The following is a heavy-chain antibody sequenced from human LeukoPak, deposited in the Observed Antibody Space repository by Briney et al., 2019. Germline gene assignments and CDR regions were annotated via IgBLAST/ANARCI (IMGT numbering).Heavy chain of an antibody. D-gene: IGHD2-15*01. CDR3: AKVYCSFGSCRSWGDKGFDH. J-gene: IGHJ4*02. CDR1: GFTFSSYA. CDR2: TGAST. Sequence: GGSLRLSCEASGFTFSSYAMTWVRQAPGKGLEWVSATGASTYYADSVKGRFTISRDNSKNTLFLQMNSLRAEDTAVYYCAKVYCSFGSCRSWGDKGFDHWGQGTLVTVSS. V-gene: IGHV3-23*01.